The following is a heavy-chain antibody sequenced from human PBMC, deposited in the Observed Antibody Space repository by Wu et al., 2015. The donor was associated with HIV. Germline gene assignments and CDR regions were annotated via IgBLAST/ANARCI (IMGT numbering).Heavy chain of an antibody. Sequence: QVQLVQSGAEVKKPGASVKVSCKTSGYAFTKYYIQWVRQAPGQGLEWMGMVNPSGVGTTYAQKFQGRVSMTSDTSTTTVYMELSSLRSEDTAVYYCSRVVPYSYTNSWNHAARGFQYWGQGALGHRLL. CDR1: GYAFTKYY. CDR3: SRVVPYSYTNSWNHAARGFQY. D-gene: IGHD1-14*01. CDR2: VNPSGVGT. J-gene: IGHJ4*02. V-gene: IGHV1-46*03.